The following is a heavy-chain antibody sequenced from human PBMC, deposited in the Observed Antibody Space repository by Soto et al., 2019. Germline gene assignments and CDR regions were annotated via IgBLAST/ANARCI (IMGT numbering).Heavy chain of an antibody. V-gene: IGHV1-18*01. D-gene: IGHD6-19*01. J-gene: IGHJ4*02. CDR2: INAGNGNT. Sequence: QVQLVQSGAEVKKPGASVKVSCKASGYTFTSYGISWVRQAPGQGLEWMGWINAGNGNTKYSQKFQGRVTITRDTSASAAYMELSSLSSEDTAVYYCARAVAVPADFDYWGQGTLVTVSS. CDR3: ARAVAVPADFDY. CDR1: GYTFTSYG.